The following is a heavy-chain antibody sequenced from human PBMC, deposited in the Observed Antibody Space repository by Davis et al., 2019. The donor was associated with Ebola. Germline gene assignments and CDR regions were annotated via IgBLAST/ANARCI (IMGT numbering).Heavy chain of an antibody. D-gene: IGHD2-2*01. CDR2: ISTYHSNT. Sequence: AASVKVSCKASGYTFTTYGITWVRQAPGQGLEWMGWISTYHSNTNYAQKVQGRVTMTTDTSTRTAYMELRSLRSDDTAVYYCARLGDCISTNCYSLSPHEGSGMDVWGQGTLVTVSS. J-gene: IGHJ4*02. CDR1: GYTFTTYG. V-gene: IGHV1-18*04. CDR3: ARLGDCISTNCYSLSPHEGSGMDV.